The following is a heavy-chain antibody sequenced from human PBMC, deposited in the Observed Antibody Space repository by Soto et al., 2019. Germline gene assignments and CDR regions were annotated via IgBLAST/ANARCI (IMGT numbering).Heavy chain of an antibody. CDR1: GGTFSSYA. D-gene: IGHD6-19*01. Sequence: GASVKVSCNAAGGTFSSYAISWVRQAPGQGRERMGGLIPIFGRANYAQKFQGRVTITADESTSTAYMELSSLRSEDTAVYYCARDVGSPLIAVADNYYYYGMDVWGQGTTVTVSS. CDR3: ARDVGSPLIAVADNYYYYGMDV. V-gene: IGHV1-69*13. J-gene: IGHJ6*02. CDR2: LIPIFGRA.